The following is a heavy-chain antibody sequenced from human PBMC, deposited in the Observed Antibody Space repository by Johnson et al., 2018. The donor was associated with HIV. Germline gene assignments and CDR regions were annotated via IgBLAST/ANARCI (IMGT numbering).Heavy chain of an antibody. CDR2: IGFDGTKS. Sequence: QVQLVESGGGVVQPGGSLRLSCAASGFTFSSYGMHWVRQAPGKGLEWVAFIGFDGTKSYYADSLKGRFTISRDNSKNMLDLQMNSLRAGDAAVYYCARVAAAHDAFDIWGQGTMVTVSS. J-gene: IGHJ3*02. V-gene: IGHV3-30*02. D-gene: IGHD6-25*01. CDR1: GFTFSSYG. CDR3: ARVAAAHDAFDI.